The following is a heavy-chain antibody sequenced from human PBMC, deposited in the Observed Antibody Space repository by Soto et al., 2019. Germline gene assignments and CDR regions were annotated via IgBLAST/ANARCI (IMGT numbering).Heavy chain of an antibody. Sequence: QEQLQESGPGLVKPSGTLSLTCAVSSGSISSSNWWTWVRQPPGKGLEWIGEIYHSGSTNYNPSLKGRVTTSVDKLKNTFSHEVRSWTAGEPAGYLCSRRVGGYCSSTSCSTEYFQHWGQGTLVTVSS. CDR1: SGSISSSNW. J-gene: IGHJ1*01. V-gene: IGHV4-4*02. D-gene: IGHD2-2*01. CDR2: IYHSGST. CDR3: SRRVGGYCSSTSCSTEYFQH.